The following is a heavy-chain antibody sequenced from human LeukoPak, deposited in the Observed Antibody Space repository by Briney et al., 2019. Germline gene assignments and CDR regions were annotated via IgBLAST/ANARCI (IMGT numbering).Heavy chain of an antibody. V-gene: IGHV4-31*03. J-gene: IGHJ4*02. D-gene: IGHD2-15*01. CDR2: IYYTGST. CDR1: GGSISSGGYY. Sequence: SQTLSLTCTVSGGSISSGGYYWSWIRQHPGKGLERIGYIYYTGSTYYNPSLKSRVTMSVDTSRNQFSLKLSSVTAADTAVYYCASHCSGGSCYRYYFDYWGQGTLVTVSS. CDR3: ASHCSGGSCYRYYFDY.